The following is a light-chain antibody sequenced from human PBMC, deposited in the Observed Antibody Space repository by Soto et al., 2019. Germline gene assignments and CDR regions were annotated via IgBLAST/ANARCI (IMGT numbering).Light chain of an antibody. Sequence: EIVLTQSLGTLCLSPGERATTFCRASQSVSSSYLAWYQQKPGQAPRLLIYGASSRATGIPDRFSGSGSGTDFTLTISRLEPEDFAVYYCQQYGSSPVFGQGTRLEIK. V-gene: IGKV3-20*01. CDR3: QQYGSSPV. CDR1: QSVSSSY. CDR2: GAS. J-gene: IGKJ5*01.